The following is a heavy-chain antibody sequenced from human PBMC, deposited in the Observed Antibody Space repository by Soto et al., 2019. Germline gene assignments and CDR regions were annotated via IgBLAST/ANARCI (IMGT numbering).Heavy chain of an antibody. CDR1: GGSISSGGYY. J-gene: IGHJ4*02. D-gene: IGHD1-7*01. CDR3: ARYGAITETTSYFDY. V-gene: IGHV4-31*03. CDR2: IYYSGST. Sequence: PSETLSLTCTVSGGSISSGGYYWSWIRQHPWKGLEWIGYIYYSGSTYYNPSLKSRVTISVDTSKNQFSLKLSSVTAADTAVYYCARYGAITETTSYFDYGGKGTRVTVSS.